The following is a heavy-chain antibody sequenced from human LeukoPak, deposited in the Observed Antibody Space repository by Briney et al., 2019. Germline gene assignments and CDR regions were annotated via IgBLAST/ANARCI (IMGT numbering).Heavy chain of an antibody. CDR2: IIPIFGTA. D-gene: IGHD6-13*01. V-gene: IGHV1-69*06. CDR3: ARGLDPLGIAAAGTWNYFDY. J-gene: IGHJ4*02. CDR1: GGTFTSYA. Sequence: GASVKVSCKASGGTFTSYAISWVRQAPGQGREWMGGIIPIFGTANYAQKFQGRVTVTPDKSTSTAYMELSSLRSEDTAVYYCARGLDPLGIAAAGTWNYFDYWGQGTLVTVSS.